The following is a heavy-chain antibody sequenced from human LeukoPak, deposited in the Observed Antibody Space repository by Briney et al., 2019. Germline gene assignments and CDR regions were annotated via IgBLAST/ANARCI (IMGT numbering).Heavy chain of an antibody. V-gene: IGHV1-69*13. CDR1: GGTFSRFT. CDR3: AREWGLESSGYYYAY. D-gene: IGHD3-22*01. CDR2: ITPIFGTA. J-gene: IGHJ4*02. Sequence: SVKVSCKASGGTFSRFTISWVRQAPGQGFEWMGGITPIFGTANFAQKFQGRVSITADESTSTAFMELSSLRSEGTAVYYCAREWGLESSGYYYAYWGQGTLVTVSS.